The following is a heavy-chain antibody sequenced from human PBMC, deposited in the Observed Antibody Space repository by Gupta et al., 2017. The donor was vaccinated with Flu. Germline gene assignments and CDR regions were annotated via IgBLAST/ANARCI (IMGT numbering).Heavy chain of an antibody. Sequence: QVQLVESGGGLANPGGSLSLDCVASGFPFEDYYMAWLRQAPWKGLEWLSSINSNRDRVDYADSVAGRFTISRDNAKNSLYLEMHSLRVEDTAIYYCARDHYDYLTGFAEFDYWGQGTQVSVSA. J-gene: IGHJ4*02. CDR3: ARDHYDYLTGFAEFDY. CDR1: GFPFEDYY. CDR2: INSNRDRV. V-gene: IGHV3-11*01. D-gene: IGHD3-9*01.